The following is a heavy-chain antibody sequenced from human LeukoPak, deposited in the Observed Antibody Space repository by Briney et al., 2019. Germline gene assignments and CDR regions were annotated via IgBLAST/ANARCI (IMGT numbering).Heavy chain of an antibody. J-gene: IGHJ3*02. D-gene: IGHD3-3*01. CDR3: ARATKGRITIFGVVTDAFDI. Sequence: PGGSLRLSCAASGFTFSNYWMHWVRQAPGKGLVWVSRINTDGSRTSYADSVKGRFTISRDNAKDTLYLQMNSLRVEDTAVYYCARATKGRITIFGVVTDAFDIWGQGTMVTVSS. CDR2: INTDGSRT. V-gene: IGHV3-74*01. CDR1: GFTFSNYW.